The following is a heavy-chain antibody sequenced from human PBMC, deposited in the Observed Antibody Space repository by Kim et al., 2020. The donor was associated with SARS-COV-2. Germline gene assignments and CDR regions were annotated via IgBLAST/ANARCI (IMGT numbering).Heavy chain of an antibody. CDR3: ARDGSSYYDFWSGYSNWFDP. CDR1: GFTFSSYA. V-gene: IGHV3-30-3*01. D-gene: IGHD3-3*01. CDR2: ISYDGSNK. J-gene: IGHJ5*02. Sequence: GGSLRLSCAASGFTFSSYAMHWVRQAPGKGLEWVAVISYDGSNKYYADSVKGRFTISRDNSKNTLYLQMNSLRAEDTAVYYCARDGSSYYDFWSGYSNWFDPWGQGTLVTVSS.